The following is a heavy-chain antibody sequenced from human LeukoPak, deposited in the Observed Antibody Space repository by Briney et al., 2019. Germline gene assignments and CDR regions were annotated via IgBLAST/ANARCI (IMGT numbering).Heavy chain of an antibody. V-gene: IGHV4-34*01. J-gene: IGHJ4*02. CDR1: AGSFSGYY. D-gene: IGHD3-10*01. CDR2: INQCGST. Sequence: PSETLSLTCAVYAGSFSGYYCSWIRQPQGKGLEWDGEINQCGSTTYHPSPRTRVTISVDTSKNQFSLKLSSVAAADTAVFYCARGYGSGSYYNVRPFDYWGQGTLVTVSS. CDR3: ARGYGSGSYYNVRPFDY.